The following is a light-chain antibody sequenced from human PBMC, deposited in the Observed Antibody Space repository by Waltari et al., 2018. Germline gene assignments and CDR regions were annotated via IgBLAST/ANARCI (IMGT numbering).Light chain of an antibody. Sequence: EIVLTQSPVTLSLSPGERATLSCRARQSVRSYLAWYQHKPGQAPRLLIYDASNRATGIPARFSGSGSGTDFTLTISSLEPEDFAVYYCQQRGTFGQGTKLEIK. CDR1: QSVRSY. V-gene: IGKV3-11*01. CDR3: QQRGT. CDR2: DAS. J-gene: IGKJ2*01.